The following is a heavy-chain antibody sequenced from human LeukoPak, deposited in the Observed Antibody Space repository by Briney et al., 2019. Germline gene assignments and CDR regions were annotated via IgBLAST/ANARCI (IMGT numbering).Heavy chain of an antibody. CDR3: AKDRGPEWWGSFDY. V-gene: IGHV1-2*02. J-gene: IGHJ4*02. CDR1: GYTFTGYY. CDR2: INPDSGGT. D-gene: IGHD3-16*01. Sequence: ASVKVSCKASGYTFTGYYVQWVRQAPGQGLEWMGWINPDSGGTNYAQKFQGRVTMTRDASISTAYMELSRLTSDDTAEYYCAKDRGPEWWGSFDYWGQGTLVTVSS.